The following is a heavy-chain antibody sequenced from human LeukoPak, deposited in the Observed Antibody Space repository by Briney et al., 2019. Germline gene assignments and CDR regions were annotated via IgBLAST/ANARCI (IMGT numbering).Heavy chain of an antibody. D-gene: IGHD3-10*01. Sequence: GGSLRLSCAASGFTVSSNYMSWVRQAPGKGLEWVSVVYSGGSTYYADSVKGRFTISRDNSKSTLYIQMNSLRAEDTAVYYCARAKPKNMVRGLIMRRESRYYFDYWGQGTLVTVSS. CDR1: GFTVSSNY. V-gene: IGHV3-53*01. CDR3: ARAKPKNMVRGLIMRRESRYYFDY. CDR2: VYSGGST. J-gene: IGHJ4*02.